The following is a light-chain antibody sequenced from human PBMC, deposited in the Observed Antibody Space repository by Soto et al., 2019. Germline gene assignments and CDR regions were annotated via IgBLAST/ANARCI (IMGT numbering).Light chain of an antibody. V-gene: IGLV2-8*01. Sequence: QSALTQPPSASGSPGQSVTISCTGTSSDVGGYDYVSWYQQHPGKAPRLIISEVDKRPSGVPDRFSGSKSGNTASLTVSGLQAEDEADYYCSSYAGSNNFRIFGTGTKLTVL. CDR2: EVD. CDR3: SSYAGSNNFRI. J-gene: IGLJ1*01. CDR1: SSDVGGYDY.